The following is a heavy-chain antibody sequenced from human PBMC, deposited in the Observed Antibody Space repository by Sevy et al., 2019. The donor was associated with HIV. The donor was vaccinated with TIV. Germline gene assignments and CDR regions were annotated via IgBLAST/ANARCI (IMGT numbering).Heavy chain of an antibody. Sequence: GGSLRLSCAASGFTFSSYGMHWVRQAPGKGLEWVAVISYDGSNKYYADSVKGRFTISRDNSKNTLYLQMNSLRAEDTAVYYCARTRDYDLNYYYYGMDVWGQGTTVTVSS. V-gene: IGHV3-30*03. CDR3: ARTRDYDLNYYYYGMDV. D-gene: IGHD3-16*01. J-gene: IGHJ6*02. CDR2: ISYDGSNK. CDR1: GFTFSSYG.